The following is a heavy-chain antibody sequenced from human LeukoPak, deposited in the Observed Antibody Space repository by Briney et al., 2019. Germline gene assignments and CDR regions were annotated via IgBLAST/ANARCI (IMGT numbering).Heavy chain of an antibody. CDR1: GFTFSSYA. CDR3: ARVGYYGSGSYHTLSDAFDI. Sequence: GGSLRLSCAASGFTFSSYAMSWVRQAPGKGLEWVSAISGSGGSTYYADSVKGRFTISRDNAKNTLYLQMNSLRAEDTAVYYCARVGYYGSGSYHTLSDAFDIWGQGTMVTVSS. D-gene: IGHD3-10*01. V-gene: IGHV3-23*01. J-gene: IGHJ3*02. CDR2: ISGSGGST.